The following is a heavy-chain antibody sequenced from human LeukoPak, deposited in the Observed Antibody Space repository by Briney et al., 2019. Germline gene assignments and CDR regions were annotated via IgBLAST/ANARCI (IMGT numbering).Heavy chain of an antibody. CDR2: IRGSGSTT. V-gene: IGHV3-23*01. CDR1: GFIFSNCA. Sequence: GGSLRLSCVASGFIFSNCAMSWVRQVPGKGLEWVSAIRGSGSTTYYADSVRGRFTISRDNSKNTLYLQMNSLRVEDTAVYYRARDVGDIARPKPNWFGPWGQGTLVTVSS. D-gene: IGHD2-21*01. J-gene: IGHJ5*02. CDR3: ARDVGDIARPKPNWFGP.